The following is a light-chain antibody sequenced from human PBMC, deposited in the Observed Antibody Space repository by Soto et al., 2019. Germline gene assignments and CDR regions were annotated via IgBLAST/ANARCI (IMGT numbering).Light chain of an antibody. J-gene: IGKJ3*01. CDR1: QIGSNR. CDR2: DAS. CDR3: QQRGNWPFFT. V-gene: IGKV3-11*01. Sequence: EIVLTQSPATLSLSPGERATLSCRARQIGSNRLAWYQQKPGQAPRLLIFDASNRATGVPARFRGSGSGTDFTLTISSLEPEDFPVYYCQQRGNWPFFTFAPGNKVDVK.